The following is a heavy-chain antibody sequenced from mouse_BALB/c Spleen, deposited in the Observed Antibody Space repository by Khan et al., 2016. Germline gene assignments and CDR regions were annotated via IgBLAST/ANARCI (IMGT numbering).Heavy chain of an antibody. CDR2: IDPTTDNT. D-gene: IGHD2-3*01. CDR1: GFNIKDTY. J-gene: IGHJ4*01. V-gene: IGHV14-3*02. CDR3: DSTSNGYYGALDY. Sequence: VQLQQSGAELVKPGASVKLSCTASGFNIKDTYMHWVKQRPEQGLEWIGRIDPTTDNTKYDQKFQGKATLTADTSSNTAYLQLSSLNSADTAALYCDSTSNGYYGALDYWGQGTSVPVSS.